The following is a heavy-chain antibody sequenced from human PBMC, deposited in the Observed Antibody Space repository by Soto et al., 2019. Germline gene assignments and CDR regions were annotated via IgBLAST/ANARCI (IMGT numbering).Heavy chain of an antibody. D-gene: IGHD6-13*01. CDR2: IYSDGRT. Sequence: DVQLVETGGGLIQPGGSLRLSCAASGFIVSSSYMSWVRQAPGKGLEWVSDIYSDGRTYYADYVKGRFTISRDNSKNTLYLQMSSLSAEDTAVYYCARCSGWYGQCYFDCWGQGTLVTVSS. V-gene: IGHV3-53*02. CDR1: GFIVSSSY. J-gene: IGHJ4*02. CDR3: ARCSGWYGQCYFDC.